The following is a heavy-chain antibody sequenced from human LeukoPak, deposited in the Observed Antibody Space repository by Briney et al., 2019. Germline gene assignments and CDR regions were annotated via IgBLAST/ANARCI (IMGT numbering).Heavy chain of an antibody. V-gene: IGHV3-21*01. J-gene: IGHJ4*02. D-gene: IGHD3-22*01. Sequence: PGGSLRLSCAASGFTFSSYSMNWVRQAPGKGLEWVSSISSSSSYIYYADSVKGRFTISRDNAKNSLYLQMNSLRAEDTAVYYCARALGYYDSSGYSYWGQGTLVTVSS. CDR2: ISSSSSYI. CDR3: ARALGYYDSSGYSY. CDR1: GFTFSSYS.